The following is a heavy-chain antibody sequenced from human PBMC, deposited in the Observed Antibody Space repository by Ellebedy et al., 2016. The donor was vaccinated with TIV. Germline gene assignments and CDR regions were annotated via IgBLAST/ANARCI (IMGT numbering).Heavy chain of an antibody. CDR2: IYPGDSDT. CDR3: ARGGYYDILTGYYRGGDAFDI. J-gene: IGHJ3*02. D-gene: IGHD3-9*01. V-gene: IGHV5-51*01. Sequence: GESLKISCKGSGYSFTSYWIGWVRQMPGKGLEWMGIIYPGDSDTRYSPSFQGQVTISADKSISTAYLQWSSLKASDTAMYYCARGGYYDILTGYYRGGDAFDIWGQGTMVTVSS. CDR1: GYSFTSYW.